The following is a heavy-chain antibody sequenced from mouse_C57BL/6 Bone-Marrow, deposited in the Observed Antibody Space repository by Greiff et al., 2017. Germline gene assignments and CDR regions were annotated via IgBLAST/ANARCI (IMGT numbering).Heavy chain of an antibody. CDR1: GFTFSSYA. CDR2: ISDGGSYT. V-gene: IGHV5-4*01. Sequence: EVQGVESGGGLVKPGGSLKLSCAASGFTFSSYAMSWVRQTPEKRLEWVATISDGGSYTYYPDNVKGRFTISRDNAKNNLYLQMSHLKSEDTAMYYCARLYDYDGYFDVWGTGTTVTVSS. J-gene: IGHJ1*03. CDR3: ARLYDYDGYFDV. D-gene: IGHD2-4*01.